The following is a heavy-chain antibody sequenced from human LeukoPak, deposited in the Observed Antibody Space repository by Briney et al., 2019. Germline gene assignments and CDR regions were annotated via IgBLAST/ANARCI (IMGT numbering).Heavy chain of an antibody. CDR2: ISGSGGST. J-gene: IGHJ4*02. V-gene: IGHV3-23*01. Sequence: GGSLRLSCAASGFTFNSYAMSWVRQAPGKGLEWVSAISGSGGSTYYADSVKGRFTISRDNSKNTLYLQMNSLRAEDTAVYYCAKEQSYCDSSGYYHSFDYWGQGTLVTVSS. D-gene: IGHD3-22*01. CDR3: AKEQSYCDSSGYYHSFDY. CDR1: GFTFNSYA.